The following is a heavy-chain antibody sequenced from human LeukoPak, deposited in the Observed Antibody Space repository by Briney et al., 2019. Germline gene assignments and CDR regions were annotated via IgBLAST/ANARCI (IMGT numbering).Heavy chain of an antibody. J-gene: IGHJ4*02. V-gene: IGHV4-30-2*01. D-gene: IGHD1-26*01. Sequence: SETLSLTCAVSGGSISSGGYSWSWIRQPPGKGLEWIGYIYHSGSTYYNPSLKSRVTISVDRSKNQFSLKLSSVTAADTAVYYCARGAIGSYRTPYYFDYWGQGTLVTVSS. CDR1: GGSISSGGYS. CDR3: ARGAIGSYRTPYYFDY. CDR2: IYHSGST.